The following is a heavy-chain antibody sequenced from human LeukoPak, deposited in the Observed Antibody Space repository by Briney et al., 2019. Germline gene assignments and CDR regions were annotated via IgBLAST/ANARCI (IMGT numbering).Heavy chain of an antibody. CDR3: ARDVLSSGWTNVADY. D-gene: IGHD6-19*01. CDR2: INHSGST. Sequence: SETLSLTCTVSGGSISSGSYYWSWIRQPPGKGLEWIGEINHSGSTNYNPSLKSRVTISVDTSKNQFSLKLSSVTAADTAVYYCARDVLSSGWTNVADYWGQGTLVTVSS. J-gene: IGHJ4*02. V-gene: IGHV4-39*07. CDR1: GGSISSGSYY.